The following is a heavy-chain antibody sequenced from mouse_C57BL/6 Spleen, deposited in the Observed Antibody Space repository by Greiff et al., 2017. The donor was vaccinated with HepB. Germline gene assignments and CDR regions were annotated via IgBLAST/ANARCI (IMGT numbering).Heavy chain of an antibody. D-gene: IGHD2-4*01. V-gene: IGHV1-81*01. CDR2: IYPRSGNT. CDR1: GYTFTSYG. Sequence: LVESGAELARPGASVKLSCKASGYTFTSYGISWVKQRTGQGLEWIGEIYPRSGNTYYNEKFKGKATLTADKSSSTAYMELRSLTSEDSAVYFCAQSYDYGGGYYFDYWGQGTTLTVSS. CDR3: AQSYDYGGGYYFDY. J-gene: IGHJ2*01.